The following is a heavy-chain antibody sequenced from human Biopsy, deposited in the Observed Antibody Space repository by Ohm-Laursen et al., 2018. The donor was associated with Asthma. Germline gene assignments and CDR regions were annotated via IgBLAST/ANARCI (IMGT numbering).Heavy chain of an antibody. Sequence: SDTLSLTCTVSGGSVSTGSYYWSWIRQPPGKGLEWLGYIYYTGRDNYHPSLKSRVTISVDTSKNQFSLRLNSVTAADTAVYYCARGPNYHGSGRAPIGMDVWGQGTTVTVSS. CDR2: IYYTGRD. D-gene: IGHD3-10*01. CDR3: ARGPNYHGSGRAPIGMDV. V-gene: IGHV4-61*01. CDR1: GGSVSTGSYY. J-gene: IGHJ6*02.